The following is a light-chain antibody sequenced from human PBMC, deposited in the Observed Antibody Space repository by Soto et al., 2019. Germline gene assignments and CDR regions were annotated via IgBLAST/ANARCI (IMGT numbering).Light chain of an antibody. CDR1: QSVSSSY. Sequence: EIVLTQSPAILSLAPGERATLSCRASQSVSSSYLAWYQQKPGQAPRLLIYGASTRATGIPARFSGSGSGTEFTLTISSLQSEDFAVYYCQQYNNWYTFGQGTKVDIK. CDR3: QQYNNWYT. CDR2: GAS. V-gene: IGKV3-15*01. J-gene: IGKJ2*01.